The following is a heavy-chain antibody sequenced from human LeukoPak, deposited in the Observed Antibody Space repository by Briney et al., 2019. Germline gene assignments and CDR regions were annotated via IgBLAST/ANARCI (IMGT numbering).Heavy chain of an antibody. CDR1: GFTFSSYG. J-gene: IGHJ4*02. V-gene: IGHV3-33*01. Sequence: PGGSLRLSCAASGFTFSSYGMHWVRQAPGKGLEWVAVIWYDGSNKYYADSVKGRFTISRDNSKNTLYLQMNSLRAEDTAVYYCAREGRCGGDCYYDYWGQGTLVTASS. CDR3: AREGRCGGDCYYDY. CDR2: IWYDGSNK. D-gene: IGHD2-21*02.